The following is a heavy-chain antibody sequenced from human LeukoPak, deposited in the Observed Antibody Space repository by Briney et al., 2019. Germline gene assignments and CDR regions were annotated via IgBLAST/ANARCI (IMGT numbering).Heavy chain of an antibody. CDR3: ARADGYKLGDF. D-gene: IGHD5-24*01. V-gene: IGHV1-2*02. CDR2: INPNTGGT. Sequence: GASVKVSCKASGYTFTAYYLHWVRQAPGQGLEYMGWINPNTGGTNYVQKFQGRVTMTRDTSISTGYMELSSLRSDDTALYYCARADGYKLGDFWGQGTQVTVSS. J-gene: IGHJ4*02. CDR1: GYTFTAYY.